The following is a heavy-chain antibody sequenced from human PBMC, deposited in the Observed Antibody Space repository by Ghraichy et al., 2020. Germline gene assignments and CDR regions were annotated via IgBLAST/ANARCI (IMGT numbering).Heavy chain of an antibody. CDR3: ARDRMAAYCYFDN. CDR1: GSGFSGFS. CDR2: ISSSSRTI. Sequence: CAASGSGFSGFSMAWVRQVPGKGLEWISYISSSSRTIYYADSVEGRFTISRDNGKNVLYLQMNSLTPGDTAVYYCARDRMAAYCYFDNWGQGTLVTVSS. J-gene: IGHJ4*02. D-gene: IGHD5-24*01. V-gene: IGHV3-48*04.